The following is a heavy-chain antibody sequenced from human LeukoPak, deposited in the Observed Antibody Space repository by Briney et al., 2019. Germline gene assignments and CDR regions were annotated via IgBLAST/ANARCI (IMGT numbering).Heavy chain of an antibody. V-gene: IGHV3-7*01. CDR1: GFTFSGFS. D-gene: IGHD3-16*01. CDR2: IKQDGSER. J-gene: IGHJ4*02. Sequence: GSLRLSCAASGFTFSGFSMSWVRQSPTKGLEWVANIKQDGSERYYVDSVKGRFTISRDNAKNSLSLQMNNLRVEDTAVYYCARAPGGAPILDYWGQGTLVTVSS. CDR3: ARAPGGAPILDY.